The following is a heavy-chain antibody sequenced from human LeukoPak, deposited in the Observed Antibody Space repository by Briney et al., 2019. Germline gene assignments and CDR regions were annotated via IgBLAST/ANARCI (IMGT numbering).Heavy chain of an antibody. CDR3: ARGPQYYYYGMDV. J-gene: IGHJ6*02. Sequence: PSETLSLTCAVYGGSFSGYYWSWIRQPPGKGLEWIGEINHSGSTNYNPSLKSRVTISVDTSKNQFSLKLSSVTAADTAVYYCARGPQYYYYGMDVWGQGTTVTVSS. CDR2: INHSGST. CDR1: GGSFSGYY. V-gene: IGHV4-34*01.